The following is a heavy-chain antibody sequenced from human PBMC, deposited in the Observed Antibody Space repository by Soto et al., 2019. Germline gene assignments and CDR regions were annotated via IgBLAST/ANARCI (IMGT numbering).Heavy chain of an antibody. Sequence: GGSLRLSCAASGFTFSSYAMSWVRQAPGKGLEWVSAISGSGGSTYYADSVKGRFTISRDNSKNTLYLQMNSLRAEDTAVYYCAKDGNRNRYYYYGMDVWGQGTTVTVSS. CDR2: ISGSGGST. V-gene: IGHV3-23*01. CDR3: AKDGNRNRYYYYGMDV. CDR1: GFTFSSYA. D-gene: IGHD4-4*01. J-gene: IGHJ6*02.